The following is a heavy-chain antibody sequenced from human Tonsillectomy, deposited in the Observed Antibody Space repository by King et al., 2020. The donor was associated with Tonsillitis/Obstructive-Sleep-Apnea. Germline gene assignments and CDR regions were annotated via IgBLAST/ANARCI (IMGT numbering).Heavy chain of an antibody. Sequence: LVQSGAEVKKPGASVKVSCKASGYTFINYYIHWVRQAPGQGLEWMGIINPSGGSTSYAQKFQGRVTMTRDTSTSTVYMELSSLRSEDTAVYYCARVTIFGVVISSGFDIWGQGTMVTVSS. CDR3: ARVTIFGVVISSGFDI. J-gene: IGHJ3*02. V-gene: IGHV1-46*01. D-gene: IGHD3-3*01. CDR1: GYTFINYY. CDR2: INPSGGST.